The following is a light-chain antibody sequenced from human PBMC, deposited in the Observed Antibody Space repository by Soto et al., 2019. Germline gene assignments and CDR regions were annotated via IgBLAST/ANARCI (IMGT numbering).Light chain of an antibody. J-gene: IGLJ3*02. Sequence: QPVLTQPPSVSGAPGQRVTISCTGSSSNIGAGYDVHWYQQLPGTAPKLLIYGNSNRPSGVPDRFSGSKSGTSASLAITGLQAEDEAYYYCQSSDSSLSGWVFGGGNKLTVL. CDR1: SSNIGAGYD. V-gene: IGLV1-40*01. CDR2: GNS. CDR3: QSSDSSLSGWV.